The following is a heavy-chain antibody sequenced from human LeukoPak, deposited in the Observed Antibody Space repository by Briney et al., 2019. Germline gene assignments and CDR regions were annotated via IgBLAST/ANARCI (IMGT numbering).Heavy chain of an antibody. CDR1: EFTFSNYA. D-gene: IGHD3-3*01. Sequence: GGSLRLSCAASEFTFSNYAMHWVRQAPGKGLEWVGRLKSNPDGGTADYAAPVKGRFAISRDDSRNTLYLQVNNLKLEDTAVYYCTTLAHDVHYWGQGTLVTVSS. CDR2: LKSNPDGGTA. CDR3: TTLAHDVHY. J-gene: IGHJ4*02. V-gene: IGHV3-15*01.